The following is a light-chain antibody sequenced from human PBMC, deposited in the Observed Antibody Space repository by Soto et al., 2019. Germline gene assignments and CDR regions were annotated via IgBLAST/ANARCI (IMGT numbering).Light chain of an antibody. Sequence: QSVLAQPPSASGTPGQRVTISCSGSGSNIGNNNVYWYQQFPGTAPKLLLYKNNQRPSGVPDRFSGSKSDTSASLAISGLRSEDDADYYCAAWDESLSGHVFGTGTKVTV. CDR2: KNN. V-gene: IGLV1-47*01. CDR1: GSNIGNNN. J-gene: IGLJ1*01. CDR3: AAWDESLSGHV.